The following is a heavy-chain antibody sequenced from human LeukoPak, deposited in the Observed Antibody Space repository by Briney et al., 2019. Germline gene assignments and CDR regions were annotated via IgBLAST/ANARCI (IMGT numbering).Heavy chain of an antibody. CDR2: IYYSGST. CDR3: ARDNYYYDSSGNNWIDP. CDR1: GGSFSSYY. Sequence: PSETLSLTCAVYGGSFSSYYWSWIRQPPGKGLEWIGYIYYSGSTNYNPSLKSRVTISVDTSKNQFSLKLSSVTAADTAVYYCARDNYYYDSSGNNWIDPWGQGTLVTVSS. D-gene: IGHD3-22*01. V-gene: IGHV4-59*01. J-gene: IGHJ5*02.